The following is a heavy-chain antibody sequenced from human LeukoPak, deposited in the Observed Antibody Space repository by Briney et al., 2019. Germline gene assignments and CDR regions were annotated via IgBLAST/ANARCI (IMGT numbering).Heavy chain of an antibody. Sequence: ASVKLSCKASGYTFTSYDINWVRQATGQGLEWMGWMNPNSGNTGYAQKFQGRVTMTRNTSISTAYMELSSLRSEDTAVYYCARGRRVGAIYYYYYYMDVWGKGATVTVSS. CDR3: ARGRRVGAIYYYYYYMDV. J-gene: IGHJ6*03. CDR2: MNPNSGNT. CDR1: GYTFTSYD. V-gene: IGHV1-8*01. D-gene: IGHD1-26*01.